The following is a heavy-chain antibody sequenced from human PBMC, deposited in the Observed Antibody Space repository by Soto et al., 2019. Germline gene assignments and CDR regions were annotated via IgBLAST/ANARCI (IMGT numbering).Heavy chain of an antibody. CDR2: IYPGDADT. D-gene: IGHD3-10*01. J-gene: IGHJ4*02. Sequence: PGEALKISCKGSGYNFINYWIGWVRQMPGKGLEWMGIIYPGDADTRYSPSFQGHVTISVDKSISTAYLQWSSLKASDTAIYYCARRIDSGKAFDYWGQGDLVTVSS. CDR3: ARRIDSGKAFDY. V-gene: IGHV5-51*01. CDR1: GYNFINYW.